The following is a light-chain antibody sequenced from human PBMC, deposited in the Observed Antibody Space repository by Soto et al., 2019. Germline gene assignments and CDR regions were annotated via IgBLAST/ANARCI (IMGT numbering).Light chain of an antibody. J-gene: IGLJ3*02. CDR2: ANR. CDR3: QSFDNSLSGWV. CDR1: SSNVGSYDL. Sequence: QSALTQPASVSGSPGQSITISCTGTSSNVGSYDLVSWYQQHPGKAPKLLIYANRDRPSGVPDRFSGSRSDTSASLAITGLQAEDEADYYCQSFDNSLSGWVFGGGTKLTVL. V-gene: IGLV2-14*02.